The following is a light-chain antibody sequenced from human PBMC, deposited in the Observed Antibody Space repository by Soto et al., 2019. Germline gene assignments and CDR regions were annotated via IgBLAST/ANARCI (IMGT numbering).Light chain of an antibody. V-gene: IGKV3D-20*02. CDR3: QQRHMWPIT. CDR1: QSLSSSQ. CDR2: DAY. J-gene: IGKJ5*01. Sequence: IVLTQSPGTLSLSPGERATLSCRASQSLSSSQLAWYQQKPGQAPRLLIYDAYNRATGIPPRFSGSGSGTDFTLTISILAPEDSAVYYCQQRHMWPITFGQGTRLEIK.